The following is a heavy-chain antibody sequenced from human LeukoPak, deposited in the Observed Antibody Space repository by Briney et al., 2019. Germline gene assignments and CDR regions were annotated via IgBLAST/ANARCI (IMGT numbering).Heavy chain of an antibody. Sequence: SETLSLTCTVSGGSFSDYYWSWIRQPPGKGLEWIGYIYYSGSTNYNPSLKSRVTISVDTSKNQFSLKLSSVTAADTAVYYCARHTGYVFSYFQHWGQGTLVTVSS. V-gene: IGHV4-59*08. CDR3: ARHTGYVFSYFQH. CDR1: GGSFSDYY. J-gene: IGHJ1*01. D-gene: IGHD3-3*01. CDR2: IYYSGST.